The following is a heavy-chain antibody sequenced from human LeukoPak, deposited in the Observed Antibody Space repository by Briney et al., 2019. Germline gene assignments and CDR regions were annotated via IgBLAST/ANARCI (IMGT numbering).Heavy chain of an antibody. D-gene: IGHD2-21*02. J-gene: IGHJ6*02. CDR2: INPSGGST. Sequence: ASVKVSCKSSVYTFTSYYMHWVRQAPGQGLEWMGIINPSGGSTTYAQKFQGRVTMTRDTSTSTVYMELSGLRSEDTAVYYCARDIMVMTYYYYYGMDVWGQGTTVTVPS. V-gene: IGHV1-46*01. CDR3: ARDIMVMTYYYYYGMDV. CDR1: VYTFTSYY.